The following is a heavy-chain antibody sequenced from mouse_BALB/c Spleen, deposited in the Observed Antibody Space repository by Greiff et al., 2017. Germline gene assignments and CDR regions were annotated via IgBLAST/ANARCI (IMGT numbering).Heavy chain of an antibody. V-gene: IGHV5-6-5*01. CDR2: ISSGGST. J-gene: IGHJ3*01. CDR3: ARRYYRYDGGFAY. D-gene: IGHD2-14*01. CDR1: GFTFSSYA. Sequence: EVMLVESGGGLVKPGGSLKLSCAASGFTFSSYAMSWVRQTPEKRLEWVASISSGGSTYYPDSVKGRFTISRDNAKNTLYLQMSSLKSEDTAMYYCARRYYRYDGGFAYWGQGTLVTVSA.